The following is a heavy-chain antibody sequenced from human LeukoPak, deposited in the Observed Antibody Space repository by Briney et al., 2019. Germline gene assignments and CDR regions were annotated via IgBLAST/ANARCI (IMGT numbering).Heavy chain of an antibody. CDR3: ARGSPSGYSYGYYYFDY. D-gene: IGHD5-18*01. V-gene: IGHV4-34*01. CDR2: INHSGST. CDR1: GGSFSGYY. J-gene: IGHJ4*02. Sequence: SETLSLTCAVYGGSFSGYYWSWIRQPPGKGLGWIGEINHSGSTNYNPSLKSRVTISVDTSKNQFSLKLSSVTAADTAVYYCARGSPSGYSYGYYYFDYWGQGTLVTVSS.